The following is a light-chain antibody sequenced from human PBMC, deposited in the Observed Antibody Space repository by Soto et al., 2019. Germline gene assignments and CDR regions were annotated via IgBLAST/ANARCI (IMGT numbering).Light chain of an antibody. CDR2: LGS. CDR1: QSLLHRNGYNY. CDR3: MQALQNPSIT. Sequence: DIVMTQSPLSLPVTPGEPASISCRSSQSLLHRNGYNYLDWYLQKPGQSPQLXXYLGSSRASGVPDRFSGSGSGTDFTLKISRVEAEDVGVYYCMQALQNPSITFGQGTRLEIK. J-gene: IGKJ5*01. V-gene: IGKV2-28*01.